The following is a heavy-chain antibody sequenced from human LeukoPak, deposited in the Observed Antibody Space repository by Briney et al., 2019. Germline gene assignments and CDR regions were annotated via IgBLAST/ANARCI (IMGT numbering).Heavy chain of an antibody. J-gene: IGHJ4*02. Sequence: RSSETLSLTCTVSGGSISSYYWSWIRQPPGKGLEWIGYIYYSGSTNYNPSLKSRVTISVDTSKNQSSLKLSSVTAADTAVYYCARCPAYGSGSYYGYFDYWGQGTLVTVSS. CDR2: IYYSGST. CDR1: GGSISSYY. CDR3: ARCPAYGSGSYYGYFDY. D-gene: IGHD3-10*01. V-gene: IGHV4-59*01.